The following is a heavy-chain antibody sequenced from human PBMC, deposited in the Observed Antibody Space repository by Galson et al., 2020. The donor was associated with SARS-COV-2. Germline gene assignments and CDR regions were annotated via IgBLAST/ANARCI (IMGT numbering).Heavy chain of an antibody. V-gene: IGHV1-18*01. CDR2: ISADNGNT. CDR3: AREVNLDLDY. J-gene: IGHJ4*02. Sequence: ASVKVSCKASGHTFNTYGISWVRQAPGQGLEWMGWISADNGNTNYAQKFQDRLTMTTETSTSTAYMELRSLRSDDTAVYYCAREVNLDLDYWGQGTLVTVSS. CDR1: GHTFNTYG. D-gene: IGHD1-7*01.